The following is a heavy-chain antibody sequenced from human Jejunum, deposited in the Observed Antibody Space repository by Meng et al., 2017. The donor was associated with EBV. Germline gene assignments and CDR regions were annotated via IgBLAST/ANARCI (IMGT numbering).Heavy chain of an antibody. V-gene: IGHV1-18*01. CDR3: ARDRSNSDY. CDR1: GYTFTSNG. CDR2: ISVYRGNT. D-gene: IGHD5-24*01. J-gene: IGHJ4*02. Sequence: QVQLGQSGAEVKKPGASVKVSCKASGYTFTSNGISWVRQAPGQGLEWMGWISVYRGNTNYAQRFQDRVTLTTNTSTSTVYMELRSLTSDDTAVYYCARDRSNSDYWGQGTLVTASS.